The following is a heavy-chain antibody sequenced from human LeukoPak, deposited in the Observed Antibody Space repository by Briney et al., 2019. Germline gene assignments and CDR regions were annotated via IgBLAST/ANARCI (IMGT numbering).Heavy chain of an antibody. CDR2: VYYSGST. V-gene: IGHV4-59*08. Sequence: PSETLSLTCTVSGGSISGYYWSWIRQPPGKGLEWIGYVYYSGSTKYNPSLKSRVTISVDTSKNQFSLKLSSVTAADTAVYYCARHALTTFYFDYWGQGTLVTVSS. CDR3: ARHALTTFYFDY. D-gene: IGHD3-16*01. CDR1: GGSISGYY. J-gene: IGHJ4*02.